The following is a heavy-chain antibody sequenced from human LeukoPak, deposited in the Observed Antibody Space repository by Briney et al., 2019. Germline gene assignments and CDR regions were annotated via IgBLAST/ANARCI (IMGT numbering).Heavy chain of an antibody. J-gene: IGHJ4*02. CDR3: ARGSDCSSTSCYTGDFDY. CDR2: IYYSGTT. CDR1: GGSISSGDYY. V-gene: IGHV4-61*08. D-gene: IGHD2-2*02. Sequence: SQTLSLTCTVSGGSISSGDYYWSWIRQPPGKGPEWIGYIYYSGTTNYNPSLKSRVTISVDTSKNQFSLKLSSVTAADTAVYYCARGSDCSSTSCYTGDFDYWGQGTLVTVSS.